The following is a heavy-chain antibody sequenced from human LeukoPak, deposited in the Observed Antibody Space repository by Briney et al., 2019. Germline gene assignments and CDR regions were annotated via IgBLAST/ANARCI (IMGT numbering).Heavy chain of an antibody. V-gene: IGHV1-69*04. CDR3: AREDIVATMRGYYFDY. D-gene: IGHD5-12*01. CDR1: GGTFSSYA. Sequence: SVKVSCKASGGTFSSYAISWVRQAPGQGLEWMGRIIPILGIANYAQKFQGRVTITADKSTSTAYMELSSLRSEDTAVYYCAREDIVATMRGYYFDYWGQGTLVTVSS. CDR2: IIPILGIA. J-gene: IGHJ4*02.